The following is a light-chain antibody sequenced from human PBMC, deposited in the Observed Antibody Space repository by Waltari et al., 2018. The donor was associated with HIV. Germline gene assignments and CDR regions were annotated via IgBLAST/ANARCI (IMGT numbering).Light chain of an antibody. CDR3: QHFNSVPYT. Sequence: PSSLSASPGDRVVLTCRASQSVYNFLAWYQQKPGAAPRLLIYSVSSLQPGVPSRFSGSGSGTEFALTISSLQSEDFATYYCQHFNSVPYTFGQGTKVELK. CDR1: QSVYNF. J-gene: IGKJ2*01. V-gene: IGKV1-8*01. CDR2: SVS.